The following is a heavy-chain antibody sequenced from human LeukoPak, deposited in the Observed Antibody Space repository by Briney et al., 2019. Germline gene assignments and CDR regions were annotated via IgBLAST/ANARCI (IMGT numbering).Heavy chain of an antibody. CDR1: GGTFSSYA. CDR2: IIPMFGTA. CDR3: ARDPRPYWYFDL. J-gene: IGHJ2*01. V-gene: IGHV1-69*13. Sequence: EASVKVSCKASGGTFSSYAISWVRQAPGQGLEWMGGIIPMFGTANYAQKFQGRVTMTADESTSTVYMELSSLRSEDTAVYYCARDPRPYWYFDLWGRGTLVTVSS.